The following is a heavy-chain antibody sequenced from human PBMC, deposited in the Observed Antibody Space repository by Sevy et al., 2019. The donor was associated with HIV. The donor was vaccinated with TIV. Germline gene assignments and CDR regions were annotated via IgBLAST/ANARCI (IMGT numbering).Heavy chain of an antibody. CDR1: GFTFSIYA. D-gene: IGHD3-10*01. CDR3: AKTGDNSMVRGAYYYYGMHV. J-gene: IGHJ6*02. CDR2: ISYRGGST. V-gene: IGHV3-23*01. Sequence: GGSLRLSCAASGFTFSIYAMSWVRQAPGKGLEWVSAISYRGGSTYYADSVQGRFTISRDNSKNTLYLQMNSLRADDTAVYYCAKTGDNSMVRGAYYYYGMHVWGQGTTVTVSS.